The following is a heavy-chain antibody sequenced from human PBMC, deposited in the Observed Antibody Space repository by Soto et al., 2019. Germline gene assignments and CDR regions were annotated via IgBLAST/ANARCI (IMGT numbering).Heavy chain of an antibody. CDR1: GFTFSSYS. D-gene: IGHD6-19*01. J-gene: IGHJ6*02. Sequence: PGGSLRLSCAASGFTFSSYSMNWVRQAPGKGPEWVSSISSSSSYIYYADSVKGRFTISRDNAKNSLYLQMNSLRAEDTAVYYCARAQGSGRYYGMDVWGQGTTVTVSS. CDR2: ISSSSSYI. CDR3: ARAQGSGRYYGMDV. V-gene: IGHV3-21*01.